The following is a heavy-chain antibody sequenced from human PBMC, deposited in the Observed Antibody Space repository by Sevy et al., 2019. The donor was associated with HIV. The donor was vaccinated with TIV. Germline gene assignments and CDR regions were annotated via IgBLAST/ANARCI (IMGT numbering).Heavy chain of an antibody. Sequence: GGSLRLSCAASGFTVSSNYMSWVRQAPGKGLEGVSVIYAGGSTYYPDSGKGRFPISRDNSKNTLYLQMNSLRAEDTAVYYCATHASDYDSTGYLERDAFDIWGQGTMVTVSS. CDR2: IYAGGST. CDR1: GFTVSSNY. V-gene: IGHV3-53*01. J-gene: IGHJ3*02. D-gene: IGHD3-22*01. CDR3: ATHASDYDSTGYLERDAFDI.